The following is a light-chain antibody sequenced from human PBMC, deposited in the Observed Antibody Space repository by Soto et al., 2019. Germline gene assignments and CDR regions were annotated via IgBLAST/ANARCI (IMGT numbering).Light chain of an antibody. J-gene: IGKJ5*01. CDR1: QDIRKY. CDR2: DAS. CDR3: QQYDNLPLI. Sequence: IQMTQSPSSLSASEGDRVTITCQATQDIRKYLNWYQQKPGKAPKLLIYDASSLETGVPSRFSGSGSGTDFTLTISSLQPEDFATYYCQQYDNLPLIFGQGTLLEIK. V-gene: IGKV1-33*01.